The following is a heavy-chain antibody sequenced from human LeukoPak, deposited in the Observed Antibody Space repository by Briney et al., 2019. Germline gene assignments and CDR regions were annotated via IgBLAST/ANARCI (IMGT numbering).Heavy chain of an antibody. V-gene: IGHV3-11*01. CDR1: GLPFTASC. CDR3: ARSHYGSGSYPARYGMDV. J-gene: IGHJ6*02. Sequence: GRSLRLSCAASGLPFTASCMYWIRQAPGKGLDLFSYITSSGTTIYHADSVKGRFTISRDNAKRTLYLQMNSLRAVDTGVYYCARSHYGSGSYPARYGMDVWGQGTTVTVSS. CDR2: ITSSGTTI. D-gene: IGHD3-10*01.